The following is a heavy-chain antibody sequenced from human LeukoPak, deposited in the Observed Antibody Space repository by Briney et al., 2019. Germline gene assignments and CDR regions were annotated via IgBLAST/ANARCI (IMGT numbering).Heavy chain of an antibody. CDR3: AKEFMVRGFTTLDY. CDR2: ISYDGSNK. Sequence: GGSLRLSCAASGFTFSSYGMHWVRQAPGKGLEWVADISYDGSNKYYADSVKGRFTISRDNYKNALYLEMNSLRAEDTAVYYCAKEFMVRGFTTLDYWGQGTLVTVSS. D-gene: IGHD3-10*01. V-gene: IGHV3-30*18. CDR1: GFTFSSYG. J-gene: IGHJ4*02.